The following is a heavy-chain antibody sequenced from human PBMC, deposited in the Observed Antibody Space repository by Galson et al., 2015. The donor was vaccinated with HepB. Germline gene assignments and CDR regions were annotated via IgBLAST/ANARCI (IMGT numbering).Heavy chain of an antibody. CDR1: GFTFSSYW. J-gene: IGHJ6*02. Sequence: SLRLSCAASGFTFSSYWMSWVRQAPGKGLEWVANIKQDGSEKYYVDSVRGRFTISRDNAKNSLYLQMNSLRAEDTAVYYCAGDGLRSDFWSGYSYYYYYYGMDVWGQGTTVTASS. V-gene: IGHV3-7*01. D-gene: IGHD3-3*01. CDR2: IKQDGSEK. CDR3: AGDGLRSDFWSGYSYYYYYYGMDV.